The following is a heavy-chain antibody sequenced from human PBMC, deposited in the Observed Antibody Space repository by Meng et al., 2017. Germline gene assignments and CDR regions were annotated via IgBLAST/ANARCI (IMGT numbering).Heavy chain of an antibody. Sequence: GGSLRLSCAASGFTVSSNYMSWVRQAPGKGLEWVSAIYSGGSTYYADSVKSRITISRDNSKNTLYLQMNSLRAEDTAVYYCVLDTAIGGTDYWGQGTLVTVSS. CDR3: VLDTAIGGTDY. V-gene: IGHV3-53*01. J-gene: IGHJ4*02. D-gene: IGHD5-18*01. CDR1: GFTVSSNY. CDR2: IYSGGST.